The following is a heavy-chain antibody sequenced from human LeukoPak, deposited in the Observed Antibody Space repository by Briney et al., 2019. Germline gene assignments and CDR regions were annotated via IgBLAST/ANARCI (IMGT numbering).Heavy chain of an antibody. J-gene: IGHJ4*02. CDR1: GGSISSGDYY. CDR3: ARGTPFTMNYYFDY. V-gene: IGHV4-30-4*01. Sequence: PSQTPSLTCTVSGGSISSGDYYWSWIRQPPGKGLEWIGYIYYSGSTYYNPSLKSRVTISVDTSKNQFSLKLSSVTAADTAVYYCARGTPFTMNYYFDYWGQGTLVTVSS. D-gene: IGHD3-22*01. CDR2: IYYSGST.